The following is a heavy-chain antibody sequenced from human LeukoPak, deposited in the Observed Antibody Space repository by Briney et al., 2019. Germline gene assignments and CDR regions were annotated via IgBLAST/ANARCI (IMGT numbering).Heavy chain of an antibody. J-gene: IGHJ4*02. Sequence: GGSLRLSCSASGFTFSSYAMHWVRQAPGKGLEYVSGFSTNGDSTYYADSVKGRFTVSRDNSKNTLYLKMSSLRVEDTAVYYCVKDRYSHGSGSYFAWGQGTLVTVSS. CDR1: GFTFSSYA. CDR3: VKDRYSHGSGSYFA. CDR2: FSTNGDST. D-gene: IGHD3-10*01. V-gene: IGHV3-64D*06.